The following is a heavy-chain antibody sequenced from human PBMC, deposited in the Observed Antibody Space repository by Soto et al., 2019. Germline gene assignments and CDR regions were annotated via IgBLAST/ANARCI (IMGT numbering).Heavy chain of an antibody. V-gene: IGHV3-21*01. CDR2: INKASIYI. CDR3: ARRSVTTYHFFDY. Sequence: ESGGGLVKPGGSLRLSCAASGFTFNTYDMDWVRQAPGKGLEWVSSINKASIYIYYADSVRGRFTNSRDNAKNSLYLQMNSLRVEDTAVYYCARRSVTTYHFFDYWGQGTLVTVSS. CDR1: GFTFNTYD. D-gene: IGHD4-17*01. J-gene: IGHJ4*02.